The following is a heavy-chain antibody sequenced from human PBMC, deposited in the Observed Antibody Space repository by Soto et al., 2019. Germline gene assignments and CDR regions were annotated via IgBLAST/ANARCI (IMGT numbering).Heavy chain of an antibody. CDR2: INPNSGGT. J-gene: IGHJ4*02. CDR3: ASPGRRLELR. V-gene: IGHV1-2*04. CDR1: GFTFSSYG. D-gene: IGHD3-10*01. Sequence: GGSLRLSCAASGFTFSSYGMHWVRQAPGQGLEWMGWINPNSGGTNYAQKFQGWVTMTRDTSISTAYMELSRLRSDDTAVYYCASPGRRLELRWGQGTLVTVSS.